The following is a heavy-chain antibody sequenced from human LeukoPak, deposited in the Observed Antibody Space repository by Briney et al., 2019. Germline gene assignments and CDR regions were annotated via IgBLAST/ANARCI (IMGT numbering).Heavy chain of an antibody. Sequence: AGGSLRLSCAASGLTFSSYAMSWVRQAPGKGLEWVSAISGSGGSTYYADSVKGRFTISRDNSKNTLYLQMNSLRAEDTAVYYCAKEGTAMVSSSFDYWGQGTLVTVSS. V-gene: IGHV3-23*01. J-gene: IGHJ4*02. CDR3: AKEGTAMVSSSFDY. CDR1: GLTFSSYA. CDR2: ISGSGGST. D-gene: IGHD5-18*01.